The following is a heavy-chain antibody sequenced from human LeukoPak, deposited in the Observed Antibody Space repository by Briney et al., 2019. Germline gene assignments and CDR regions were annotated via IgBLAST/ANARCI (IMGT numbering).Heavy chain of an antibody. D-gene: IGHD3-10*01. CDR1: GGSISSSSYY. V-gene: IGHV4-39*01. CDR3: ARLGFGEYYFDY. CDR2: IYYSGST. Sequence: NPSKTLSLTCTVSGGSISSSSYYWGWIRQPPGKGLEWIGSIYYSGSTYYNPSLKSRVTISVDTSKNQFSLKLSSVTAADTAVYYCARLGFGEYYFDYWGQGTLVTVSS. J-gene: IGHJ4*02.